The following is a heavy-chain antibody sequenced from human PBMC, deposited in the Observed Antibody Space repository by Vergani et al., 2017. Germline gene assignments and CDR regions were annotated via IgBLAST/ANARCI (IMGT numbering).Heavy chain of an antibody. D-gene: IGHD2-8*02. CDR1: EFTFSNYA. CDR3: ARDRGDWRYSRYFYNYYMDV. V-gene: IGHV3-23*01. CDR2: ISGSGVSA. J-gene: IGHJ6*03. Sequence: EVQLLESGGGLVQPGGSLRLTCAASEFTFSNYAMNWVRQAPGKGLEWFSGISGSGVSAYYTDSVKGRFTISRDNSKNMLFLQMNSLRVEDMAVYYCARDRGDWRYSRYFYNYYMDVWGKGTTVTVSS.